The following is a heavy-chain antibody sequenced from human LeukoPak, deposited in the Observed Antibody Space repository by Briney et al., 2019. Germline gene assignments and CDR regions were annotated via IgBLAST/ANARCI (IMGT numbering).Heavy chain of an antibody. V-gene: IGHV3-30*02. CDR2: IRYDGSNK. CDR1: GFTYSNYG. Sequence: GGSLRLSCAASGFTYSNYGMHGLPQAPEKGLAWVAFIRYDGSNKYYADAVKGRFTISRDTSKNTLYLKMNSLRAEDTAVYYCAKVLLYYGDYDPFDYWGQGTLVTVSS. J-gene: IGHJ4*02. CDR3: AKVLLYYGDYDPFDY. D-gene: IGHD4-17*01.